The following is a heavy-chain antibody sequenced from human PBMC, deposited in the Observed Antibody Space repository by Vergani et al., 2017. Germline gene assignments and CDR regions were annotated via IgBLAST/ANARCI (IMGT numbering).Heavy chain of an antibody. V-gene: IGHV1-69*04. J-gene: IGHJ5*02. CDR2: IIPILGIA. CDR1: GGTFSSYA. D-gene: IGHD1-26*01. Sequence: QVQLVQSGAEVKKPGASVKVSCKASGGTFSSYAISWVRQAPGQGLEWMGRIIPILGIANYGQKFQGRVTITADKSTSTAYMELSSLRSEDTAVYYCARDLGGATRGGWFDPWGQGTLVTVSS. CDR3: ARDLGGATRGGWFDP.